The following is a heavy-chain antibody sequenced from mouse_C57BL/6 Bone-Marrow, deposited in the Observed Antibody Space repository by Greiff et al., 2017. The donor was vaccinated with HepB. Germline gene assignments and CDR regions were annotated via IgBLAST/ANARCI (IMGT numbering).Heavy chain of an antibody. J-gene: IGHJ4*01. Sequence: EVKLVESGPGLVKPSQSLSLTCSVTGYSITSGYYWNWIRQFPGNKLEWMGYISYDGSNNYNPSLKNRISITRDTSKNQFFLKLNSVTTEDTATYYCARGGLFRGFYYAMDYWGQGTSVTVSS. CDR2: ISYDGSN. CDR3: ARGGLFRGFYYAMDY. D-gene: IGHD1-1*02. V-gene: IGHV3-6*01. CDR1: GYSITSGYY.